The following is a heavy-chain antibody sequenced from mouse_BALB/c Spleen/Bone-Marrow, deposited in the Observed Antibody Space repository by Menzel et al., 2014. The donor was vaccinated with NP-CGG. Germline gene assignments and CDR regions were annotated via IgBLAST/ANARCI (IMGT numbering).Heavy chain of an antibody. Sequence: VMLVESGAELARPGASVKLSCKASGYTFTDYYINWVKQRTGQGLEWIGEIYPGSGNTYYNEKFKGKATLTADKSSSTAYMQLSSLTPEDSAVYFCARREYGNGGFAYWGQGTLVTVSA. CDR2: IYPGSGNT. V-gene: IGHV1-77*01. CDR3: ARREYGNGGFAY. D-gene: IGHD2-10*02. CDR1: GYTFTDYY. J-gene: IGHJ3*01.